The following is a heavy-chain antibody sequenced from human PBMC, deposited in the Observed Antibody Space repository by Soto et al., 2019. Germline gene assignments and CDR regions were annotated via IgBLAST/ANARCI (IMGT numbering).Heavy chain of an antibody. J-gene: IGHJ6*02. V-gene: IGHV3-33*01. CDR2: IWYDGSNR. D-gene: IGHD4-17*01. Sequence: GGSLRLSCAASGFTFGSYGMHWVRQAPGKGLEWVAVIWYDGSNRYYADSVKGRFTISRHNSKNTLYLQMNSLRAEDTAVYYCARQYHDYEVTTYYYYGMDVWGQGTTVTVSS. CDR3: ARQYHDYEVTTYYYYGMDV. CDR1: GFTFGSYG.